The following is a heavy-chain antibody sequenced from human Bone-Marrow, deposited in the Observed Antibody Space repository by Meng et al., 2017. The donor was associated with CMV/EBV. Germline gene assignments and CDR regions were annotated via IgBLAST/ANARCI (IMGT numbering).Heavy chain of an antibody. J-gene: IGHJ4*02. D-gene: IGHD1-20*01. CDR3: ARDWYNWNAGLFDY. Sequence: GESLKISCAASGFTFSSYAMNWVRQAPGKGLEWVSSISSSSSYIYYADSVKGRFTISRDNAKNSLYLQMNSLRAEDTAVYYCARDWYNWNAGLFDYWGQGTLVTVSS. CDR2: ISSSSSYI. CDR1: GFTFSSYA. V-gene: IGHV3-21*01.